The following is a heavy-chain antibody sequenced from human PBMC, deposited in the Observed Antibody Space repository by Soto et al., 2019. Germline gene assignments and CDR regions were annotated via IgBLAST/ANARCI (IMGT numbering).Heavy chain of an antibody. J-gene: IGHJ5*01. CDR3: ARDQGYHYDS. V-gene: IGHV4-30-4*08. CDR1: GGSISSGNDY. CDR2: IHYSGNT. Sequence: QVQLQESGPGLVKPSQTVSLTCTVSGGSISSGNDYWSWIRQPPGKGLEWIGYIHYSGNTNYNPSLKSRLTMSVDTSKNQFSPKLSSVTAADTAVYYCARDQGYHYDSWGQGTLVTVSS. D-gene: IGHD2-15*01.